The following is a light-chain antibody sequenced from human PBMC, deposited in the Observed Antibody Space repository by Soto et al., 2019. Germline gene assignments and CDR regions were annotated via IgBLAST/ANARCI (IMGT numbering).Light chain of an antibody. CDR3: QQYGNSPLT. V-gene: IGKV3-20*01. J-gene: IGKJ4*01. Sequence: EIVLTQSPGTLSLSPGERGTLSCRASQSVSSNYLAWYQQKPGQAPRLLIYGASSRATGIPDRFSGSGSGTDFTLTISRLEPEDFAVYYCQQYGNSPLTFGGGTKVDIK. CDR2: GAS. CDR1: QSVSSNY.